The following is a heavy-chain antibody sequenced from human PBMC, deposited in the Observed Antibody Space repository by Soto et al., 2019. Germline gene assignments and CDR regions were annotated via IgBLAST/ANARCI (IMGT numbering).Heavy chain of an antibody. CDR2: VSSTTHYI. Sequence: GSLSLSCASSGFTFTRYSMNWVRQAPGKGLEWVSSVSSTTHYIYYGDSMKGRFTIPRDNAKNSLYLEMNSLRAEDTAVYYCARESEDLTSNFDYWGQGTLVTVSS. J-gene: IGHJ4*02. V-gene: IGHV3-21*06. CDR3: ARESEDLTSNFDY. CDR1: GFTFTRYS.